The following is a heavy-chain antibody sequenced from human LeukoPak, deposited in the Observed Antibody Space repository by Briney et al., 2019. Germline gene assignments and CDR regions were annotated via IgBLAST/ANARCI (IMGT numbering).Heavy chain of an antibody. J-gene: IGHJ6*02. CDR2: IKEDGSEK. V-gene: IGHV3-7*01. CDR3: ARDRAYQYYDLLTGYYYYYGLDV. CDR1: GFTFSSQW. D-gene: IGHD3-9*01. Sequence: AGGSLRLSCAASGFTFSSQWMSWVRQAPGKGLEWVGNIKEDGSEKNYADSVKGRFTISRDSAKNSLYLQMNSLRAGDTAVYFCARDRAYQYYDLLTGYYYYYGLDVWGQGTTVTVSS.